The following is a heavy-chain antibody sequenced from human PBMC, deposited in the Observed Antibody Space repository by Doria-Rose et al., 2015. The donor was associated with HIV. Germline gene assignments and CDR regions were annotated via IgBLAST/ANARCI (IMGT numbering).Heavy chain of an antibody. CDR2: IFSDDER. CDR1: GVSLSSPGMG. V-gene: IGHV2-26*01. J-gene: IGHJ4*02. D-gene: IGHD6-13*01. CDR3: ARIKSSRWYHKYYFDF. Sequence: QESGPVLVKPTETLTLTCTVSGVSLSSPGMGVSWIRQPPGKALEWLANIFSDDERSCKPSLKGRLTIARGTSKSQVVLTMTDMDPVDTATYYCARIKSSRWYHKYYFDFWGQGTLVIVSA.